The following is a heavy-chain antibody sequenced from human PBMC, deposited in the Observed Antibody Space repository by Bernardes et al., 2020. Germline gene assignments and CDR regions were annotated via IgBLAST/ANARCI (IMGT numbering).Heavy chain of an antibody. V-gene: IGHV3-48*02. CDR2: ISSSSSTI. CDR3: ARDHGSGSYTYYYYMDV. D-gene: IGHD3-10*01. Sequence: GGSLRLSCAASGFTFSSYSMNWVRQAPGKGLEWVSYISSSSSTIYYADSEKGRFTISRDNAKNSLYLQMNSLRDEDTAVYYCARDHGSGSYTYYYYMDVWGKGTTVTVSS. J-gene: IGHJ6*03. CDR1: GFTFSSYS.